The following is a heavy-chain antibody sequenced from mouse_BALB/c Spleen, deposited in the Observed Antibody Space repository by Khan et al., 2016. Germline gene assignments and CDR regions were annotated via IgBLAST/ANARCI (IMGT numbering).Heavy chain of an antibody. CDR3: ASAYSGNYDYYAMSY. D-gene: IGHD2-10*01. CDR2: ISYSGTT. CDR1: GDSITSGY. J-gene: IGHJ4*01. Sequence: EVQLQESGPSLVKPSQTLSLTCSVTGDSITSGYWNWIRKFPGNELEYMGYISYSGTTYYNPSLKSRISITRDTSKNQYYLQLNSVTTVDTATYFCASAYSGNYDYYAMSYWGQGTSVTVSS. V-gene: IGHV3-8*02.